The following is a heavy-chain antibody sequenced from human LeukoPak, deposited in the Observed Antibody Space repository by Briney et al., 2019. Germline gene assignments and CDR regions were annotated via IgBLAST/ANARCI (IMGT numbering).Heavy chain of an antibody. Sequence: ASVTVSCTASGYTFTSYYVHWVRQAPGQGLEWMGIINPSGGSTSYAQKFQGRVTMTRDTSTSTVYMELSSLRSEDTAVYYCASDRGYDPLSFDYWGQGTLVTVSS. J-gene: IGHJ4*02. V-gene: IGHV1-46*01. D-gene: IGHD5-12*01. CDR3: ASDRGYDPLSFDY. CDR1: GYTFTSYY. CDR2: INPSGGST.